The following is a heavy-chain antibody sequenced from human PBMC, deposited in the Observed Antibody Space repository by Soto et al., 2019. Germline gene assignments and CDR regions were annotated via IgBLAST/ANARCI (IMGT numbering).Heavy chain of an antibody. Sequence: VQLVESGGGVVQPGRSLRLSCTASGFTFSIHGMHWVRQAPGKGPQWLAFISYAGINKYSADSVKGRFTISRDNSKNTLYLQMDSLRPEDTAIYYCATLGGVHATFDIWGQGTLVTVSS. D-gene: IGHD3-16*01. CDR2: ISYAGINK. J-gene: IGHJ3*02. CDR1: GFTFSIHG. CDR3: ATLGGVHATFDI. V-gene: IGHV3-30*03.